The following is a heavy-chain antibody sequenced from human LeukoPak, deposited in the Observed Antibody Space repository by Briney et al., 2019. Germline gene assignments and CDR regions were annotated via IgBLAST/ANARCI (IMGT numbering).Heavy chain of an antibody. V-gene: IGHV4-38-2*02. Sequence: SETLSLTCTVSGYSISSGYYWGWIRQPPGKGLEWIGSIYHSGSTYYNPSLKSRVTISVDTSKNQFSLKLSSVTAADTAVYYCARGPYSSGWYVRYYYYYMDVWGKGTTVTVSS. D-gene: IGHD6-19*01. J-gene: IGHJ6*03. CDR2: IYHSGST. CDR1: GYSISSGYY. CDR3: ARGPYSSGWYVRYYYYYMDV.